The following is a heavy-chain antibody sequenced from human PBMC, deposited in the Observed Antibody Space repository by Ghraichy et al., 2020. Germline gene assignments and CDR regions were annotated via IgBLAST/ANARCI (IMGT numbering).Heavy chain of an antibody. V-gene: IGHV3-23*01. CDR3: AKPPDAMSSYYVFDF. CDR2: ISGSGSNS. D-gene: IGHD3-22*01. J-gene: IGHJ4*02. Sequence: GGSLRLSCAASEFTFNHHAMNWLRQAPGKGLEWVSAISGSGSNSYFADSVKGRFTTSRDNSKNMVFLHLNSLRADDTAVYYCAKPPDAMSSYYVFDFWGQGTLVTVSS. CDR1: EFTFNHHA.